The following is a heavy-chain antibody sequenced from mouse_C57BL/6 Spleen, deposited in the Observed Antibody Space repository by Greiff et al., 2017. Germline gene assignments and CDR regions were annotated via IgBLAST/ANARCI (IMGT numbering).Heavy chain of an antibody. Sequence: VQLQQSGAELVMPGASVKLSCKASGSTFTSYWMHWVKQRPGQGLEWIGEIDPSDSYTNYNQKFKGKSTLTVDKSSSTAYMQLSSLTSEDSAVYYCARPLYGSSYQWYFDVWGTGTTVTVSS. D-gene: IGHD1-1*01. CDR2: IDPSDSYT. V-gene: IGHV1-69*01. CDR3: ARPLYGSSYQWYFDV. J-gene: IGHJ1*03. CDR1: GSTFTSYW.